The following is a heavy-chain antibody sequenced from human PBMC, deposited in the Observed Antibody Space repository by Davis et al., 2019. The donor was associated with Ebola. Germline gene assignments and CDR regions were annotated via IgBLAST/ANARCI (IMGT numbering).Heavy chain of an antibody. V-gene: IGHV3-21*01. CDR1: GFTFSSSS. CDR3: ARVIYYGSGSYDY. D-gene: IGHD3-10*01. J-gene: IGHJ4*02. Sequence: PGGSLRLSCAASGFTFSSSSMNWVRQAPGKGLEWVSSISSSSSYIYYADSVKGRFTISRDNAKNSLYLQMNSLRAEDTAVYYCARVIYYGSGSYDYWGQGTLVTVSS. CDR2: ISSSSSYI.